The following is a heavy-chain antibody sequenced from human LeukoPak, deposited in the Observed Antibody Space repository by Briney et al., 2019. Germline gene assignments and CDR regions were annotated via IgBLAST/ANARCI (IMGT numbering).Heavy chain of an antibody. V-gene: IGHV4-59*01. D-gene: IGHD5-18*01. CDR3: ARGNSYLDY. CDR2: IYYSGST. CDR1: GGSISSYY. J-gene: IGHJ4*02. Sequence: SETLSLTCAVSGGSISSYYWSWIRQPPGKGLEWIGYIYYSGSTNYNPSLKSRVTISVDTSKNQFSLKLSSVAAADTAVCYCARGNSYLDYWGQGTLVTVSS.